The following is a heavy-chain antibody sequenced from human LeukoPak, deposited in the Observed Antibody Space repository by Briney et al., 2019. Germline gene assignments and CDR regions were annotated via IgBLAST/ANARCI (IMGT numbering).Heavy chain of an antibody. CDR3: ARDSSLVGATTHNWFDP. Sequence: SETLSLTCTLSGGSISSYYWSWIRQPPGKGLEWIGYIYYSGSTNYNPSLKSQVTISVDTSQNQFTLRLSSVAARAPAVYYCARDSSLVGATTHNWFDPWGPGTLVTVSS. J-gene: IGHJ5*02. CDR2: IYYSGST. V-gene: IGHV4-59*01. D-gene: IGHD1-26*01. CDR1: GGSISSYY.